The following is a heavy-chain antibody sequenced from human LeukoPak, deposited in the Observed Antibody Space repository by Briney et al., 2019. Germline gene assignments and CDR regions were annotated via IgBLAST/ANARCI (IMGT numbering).Heavy chain of an antibody. CDR3: AKDRYNAY. V-gene: IGHV3-23*01. Sequence: PGGSLRLSCAASGFTFSSYAMSWVRQAPGKGLEWVSAMSGSGGSTYHADSVKGPFTISRDNSKTTLYLQMNSLRAEDTAVYYCAKDRYNAYWGQGTLVTVSS. CDR2: MSGSGGST. CDR1: GFTFSSYA. D-gene: IGHD5-24*01. J-gene: IGHJ4*02.